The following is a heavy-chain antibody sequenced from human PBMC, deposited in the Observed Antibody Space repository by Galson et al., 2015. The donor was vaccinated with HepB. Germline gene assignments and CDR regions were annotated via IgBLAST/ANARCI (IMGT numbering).Heavy chain of an antibody. V-gene: IGHV5-51*01. CDR1: GYTFTAYW. CDR2: IYAGDSDI. CDR3: ARKGGPDTFDI. Sequence: QSGAEVKEPGESLKISCKGSGYTFTAYWIGWVRQMPGKGLEWMAMIYAGDSDIKYSPSLQGQVTISVDKSISTAYLQWSTLKASDTAIYYCARKGGPDTFDIWGQGTMVTVSS. D-gene: IGHD3-16*01. J-gene: IGHJ3*02.